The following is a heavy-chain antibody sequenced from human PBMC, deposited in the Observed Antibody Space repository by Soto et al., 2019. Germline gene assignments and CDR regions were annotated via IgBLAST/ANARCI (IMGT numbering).Heavy chain of an antibody. J-gene: IGHJ4*02. CDR2: IYYSGST. V-gene: IGHV4-39*01. D-gene: IGHD1-26*01. Sequence: SETLSLTCSVSGASISTYYWTWIRQPPGKGLEWIGSIYYSGSTYYNPSLKSRVTISVDTSKNQFSLKLSSVTAADTAVYYCARPSGSYLYYFDYWGQGTLVTVSS. CDR3: ARPSGSYLYYFDY. CDR1: GASISTYY.